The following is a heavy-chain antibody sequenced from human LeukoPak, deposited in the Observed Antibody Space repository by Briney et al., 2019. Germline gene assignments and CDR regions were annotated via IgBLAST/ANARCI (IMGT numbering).Heavy chain of an antibody. J-gene: IGHJ4*02. D-gene: IGHD3-10*01. V-gene: IGHV4-31*03. Sequence: PSETLSLTCTVSGGSISSGAYYWSWIRQHPGEGLEWIGYIYYSGSIYYNSSLKNRVILSVDTSKNQFSLKLSSVTAADTAIYYCARGSSYGSGSYRSVFDYWGQGSLVTVSS. CDR2: IYYSGSI. CDR1: GGSISSGAYY. CDR3: ARGSSYGSGSYRSVFDY.